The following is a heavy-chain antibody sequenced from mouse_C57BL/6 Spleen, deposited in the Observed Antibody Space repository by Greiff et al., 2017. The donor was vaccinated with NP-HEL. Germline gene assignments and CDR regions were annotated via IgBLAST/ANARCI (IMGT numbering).Heavy chain of an antibody. CDR1: GYTFTSYW. D-gene: IGHD2-2*01. CDR3: ARGVMVTTGYYYAMDY. J-gene: IGHJ4*01. Sequence: QVQLQQPGAELVKPGASVKLSCKASGYTFTSYWMHWVKQRPGRGLEWIGRIDPNSGGTKYNEKFKSKATLTVDKPSSTAYMQLSSLTSEDSAVYYCARGVMVTTGYYYAMDYWGQGTSVTVSS. V-gene: IGHV1-72*01. CDR2: IDPNSGGT.